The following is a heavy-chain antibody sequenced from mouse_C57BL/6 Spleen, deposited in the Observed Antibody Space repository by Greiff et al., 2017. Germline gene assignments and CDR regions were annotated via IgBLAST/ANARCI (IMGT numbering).Heavy chain of an antibody. CDR2: IWTGGGT. CDR3: ARDYYSNCYYAMDY. D-gene: IGHD2-5*01. Sequence: VQRVESGPGLVAPSQSLSITCTVSGFSLTSYAISWVRQPPGKGLEWLGVIWTGGGTNYNSALKSRLSISKDNSKSQGFLKMNSLQTDDTARYYCARDYYSNCYYAMDYWGQGTSVTVSS. V-gene: IGHV2-9-1*01. CDR1: GFSLTSYA. J-gene: IGHJ4*01.